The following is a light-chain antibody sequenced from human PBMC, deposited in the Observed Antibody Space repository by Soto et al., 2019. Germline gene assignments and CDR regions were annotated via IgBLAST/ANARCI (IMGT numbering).Light chain of an antibody. V-gene: IGKV3-20*01. CDR3: QQYVSWT. J-gene: IGKJ1*01. CDR1: QTISSNY. Sequence: EIVLTQSPGTLSVSPGERATLSCRASQTISSNYLAWYQQKPGQAPSLLLYCTSSRATGIQDRFSGSGSGTDFTLTISRLEPEDSAIYYCQQYVSWTFGQGTKVEIK. CDR2: CTS.